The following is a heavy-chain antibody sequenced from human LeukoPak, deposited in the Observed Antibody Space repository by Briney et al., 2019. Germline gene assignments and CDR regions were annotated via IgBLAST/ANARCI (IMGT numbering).Heavy chain of an antibody. J-gene: IGHJ4*02. V-gene: IGHV3-7*01. Sequence: GGSLRLPCAASGFNFTRYWMSWVRQAPGKGLEWVANIKQDGSDKYYVGSVKGRFTISRDNAEKSAYLQMNSLRAEDTAVYYCASRPYDNSGYYYVWGQGTLVTVSS. CDR2: IKQDGSDK. CDR3: ASRPYDNSGYYYV. D-gene: IGHD3-22*01. CDR1: GFNFTRYW.